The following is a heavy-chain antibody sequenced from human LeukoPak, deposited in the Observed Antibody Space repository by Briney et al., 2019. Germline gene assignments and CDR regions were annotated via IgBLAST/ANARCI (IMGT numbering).Heavy chain of an antibody. CDR1: YS. CDR3: ARQKCTSASCLTKNAFDI. Sequence: YSSRWMPQPQKKELEWIGYIYTSGSTNYNPSLERRVTISVGTSKNQFSLDLSSVTAADSAVYYCARQKCTSASCLTKNAFDIWVQGTMVTVSS. V-gene: IGHV4-4*09. D-gene: IGHD2-2*01. J-gene: IGHJ3*02. CDR2: IYTSGST.